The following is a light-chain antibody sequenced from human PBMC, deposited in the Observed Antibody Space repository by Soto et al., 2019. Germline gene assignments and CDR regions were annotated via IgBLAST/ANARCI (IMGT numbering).Light chain of an antibody. CDR2: EDN. V-gene: IGLV6-57*04. CDR3: QSYPSGNVV. Sequence: NFMLTQPHSVSESPGKTVTISCTRSSGSIASNYVQWYQQRPGSAPTPVIYEDNERPSGVPDRFSGSIDSSSNSASLTISGMKTDDEADYYCQSYPSGNVVFGGGTKLTV. J-gene: IGLJ2*01. CDR1: SGSIASNY.